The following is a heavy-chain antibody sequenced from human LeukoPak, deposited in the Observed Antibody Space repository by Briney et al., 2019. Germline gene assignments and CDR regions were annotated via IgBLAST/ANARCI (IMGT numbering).Heavy chain of an antibody. CDR1: GFTFSSYS. D-gene: IGHD1/OR15-1a*01. Sequence: NPGGSLRLSCAASGFTFSSYSMVWVRQAPGKGLEWVSSISSGSNYIYYADSVKGRFTISRDNSKNTLYLQMNSLRAEDTAVYYCAKDQNSRLSQWFDPWGQGTLVTVSS. J-gene: IGHJ5*02. CDR3: AKDQNSRLSQWFDP. V-gene: IGHV3-21*04. CDR2: ISSGSNYI.